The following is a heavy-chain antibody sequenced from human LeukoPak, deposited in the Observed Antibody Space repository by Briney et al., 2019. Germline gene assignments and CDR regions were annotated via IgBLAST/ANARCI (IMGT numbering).Heavy chain of an antibody. CDR2: IYYSGST. D-gene: IGHD3-10*01. V-gene: IGHV4-59*01. Sequence: SETLSLTCTVSGGPISSYYWSWIRQPPGKGLEWIGYIYYSGSTNYNPSLKSRVTISVDTSKNQFSLKLSSLTAADTAEYSCARVYSGFVGYYGSGSSYYFDYWGQGTLVTVSS. CDR1: GGPISSYY. CDR3: ARVYSGFVGYYGSGSSYYFDY. J-gene: IGHJ4*02.